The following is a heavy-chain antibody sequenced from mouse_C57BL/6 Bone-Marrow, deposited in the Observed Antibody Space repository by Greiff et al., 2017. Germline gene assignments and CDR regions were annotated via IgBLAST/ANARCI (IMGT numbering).Heavy chain of an antibody. Sequence: EVHLVESGGDLVKPGGSLKLSCAASGFTFSSYGMSWVRQTPDKRLEWVATISSGGSYTYYPDSVKGRFTISRDNAKNTLYLQMSSLKSEDTAMYYCARHYSNYVWFAYWGQGTLVTVSA. V-gene: IGHV5-6*01. CDR3: ARHYSNYVWFAY. CDR2: ISSGGSYT. J-gene: IGHJ3*01. D-gene: IGHD2-5*01. CDR1: GFTFSSYG.